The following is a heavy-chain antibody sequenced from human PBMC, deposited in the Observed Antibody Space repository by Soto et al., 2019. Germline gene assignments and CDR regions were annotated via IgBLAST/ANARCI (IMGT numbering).Heavy chain of an antibody. J-gene: IGHJ4*02. V-gene: IGHV3-33*01. CDR1: GFTFSSYG. CDR3: ARDSHSSSWYSYFDY. D-gene: IGHD6-13*01. CDR2: IWYDGSNK. Sequence: GGSLRLSCAASGFTFSSYGMHWVRQAPGKGLEWVAVIWYDGSNKYYADSVKGRFTISRDNSKNTLYLQMNSLRAEDTAVYYCARDSHSSSWYSYFDYWGQGTLVTV.